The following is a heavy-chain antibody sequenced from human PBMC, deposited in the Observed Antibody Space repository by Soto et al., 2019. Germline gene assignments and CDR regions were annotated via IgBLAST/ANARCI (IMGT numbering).Heavy chain of an antibody. CDR2: VFHSGDT. Sequence: PSETLSLTCVVSGGSISGRNCWSLVRQAPGKGLEWIGEVFHSGDTTYTPSLRSRVTISVDKSKNQFSLKLNSVTAADTAVYYCARLIYDSRLNYFYFDFWGQGALVTVSS. J-gene: IGHJ4*02. CDR1: GGSISGRNC. V-gene: IGHV4-4*02. D-gene: IGHD3-22*01. CDR3: ARLIYDSRLNYFYFDF.